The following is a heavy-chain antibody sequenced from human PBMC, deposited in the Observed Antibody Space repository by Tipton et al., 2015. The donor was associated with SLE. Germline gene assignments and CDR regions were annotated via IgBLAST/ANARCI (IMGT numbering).Heavy chain of an antibody. D-gene: IGHD2-8*01. CDR2: VHTTGST. CDR1: GDSISSYY. CDR3: ARRYGTSFDY. Sequence: TLSLTCTVSGDSISSYYWSWIRQPPGKGLEWIGNVHTTGSTNYSPSLKSRVTLSADKSKNQFSLSLASVTAADTAVYYCARRYGTSFDYWDQGTLATVSS. V-gene: IGHV4-4*07. J-gene: IGHJ4*02.